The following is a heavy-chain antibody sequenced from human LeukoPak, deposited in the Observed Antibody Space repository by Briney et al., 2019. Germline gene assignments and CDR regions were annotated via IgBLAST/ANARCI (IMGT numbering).Heavy chain of an antibody. Sequence: VASVKVSCKASGYTFTGYYMHWVRQAPGQGLEWMGWINPNSGGTNYAQKFQGRVTMTRDTSISTAYMELSRLRSDDTAVYYCARVGSLYYYYGMDVWGQGTTVTVSS. J-gene: IGHJ6*02. D-gene: IGHD2-15*01. CDR3: ARVGSLYYYYGMDV. V-gene: IGHV1-2*02. CDR2: INPNSGGT. CDR1: GYTFTGYY.